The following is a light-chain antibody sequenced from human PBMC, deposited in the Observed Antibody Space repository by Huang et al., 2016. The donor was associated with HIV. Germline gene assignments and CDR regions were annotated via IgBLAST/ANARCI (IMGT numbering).Light chain of an antibody. CDR1: QSVSTN. CDR2: GTS. V-gene: IGKV3-15*01. J-gene: IGKJ4*01. Sequence: EIVMTQSPATLSVSPGERATLSCRASQSVSTNLAWYQQKAGQAPRHLMYGTSTRATGVPARFSGSGSGTEFTLTISSLQSEDFAVYYCQQYNNWPPLTFGGGTRVEIK. CDR3: QQYNNWPPLT.